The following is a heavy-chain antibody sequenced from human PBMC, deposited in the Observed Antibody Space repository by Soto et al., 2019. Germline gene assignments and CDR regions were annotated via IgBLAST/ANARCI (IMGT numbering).Heavy chain of an antibody. CDR3: AAGTYYYGSGSLSWFDP. J-gene: IGHJ5*02. CDR2: IVVGSGNT. V-gene: IGHV1-58*02. Sequence: SVKVSCKASGFTFTSSAMQWVRQARGQRLEWIGWIVVGSGNTNYAQKFQERVTITRDMSTSTAYMELSSLRSEDTAVYYCAAGTYYYGSGSLSWFDPWGQGTLVTVSS. CDR1: GFTFTSSA. D-gene: IGHD3-10*01.